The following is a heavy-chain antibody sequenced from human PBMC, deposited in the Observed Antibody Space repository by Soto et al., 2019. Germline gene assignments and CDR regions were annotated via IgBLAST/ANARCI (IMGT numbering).Heavy chain of an antibody. CDR2: IGTAGDT. V-gene: IGHV3-13*01. CDR3: ARGVAAAPISRGYYYYMDV. Sequence: GGSLRLSCAASGFTFSSYDMHWVRQATGKGLEWVSAIGTAGDTYYPGSVKGRFTISRENAKNSLYLQMNSLRAGDTAVYYCARGVAAAPISRGYYYYMDVWGKGTTVTVSS. J-gene: IGHJ6*03. D-gene: IGHD6-13*01. CDR1: GFTFSSYD.